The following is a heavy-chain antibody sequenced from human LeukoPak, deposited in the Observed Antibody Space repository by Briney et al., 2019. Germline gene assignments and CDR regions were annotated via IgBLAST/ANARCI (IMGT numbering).Heavy chain of an antibody. D-gene: IGHD6-13*01. CDR1: GYSFTSYW. CDR2: IDPSDSYT. J-gene: IGHJ6*02. Sequence: GESLKISCQGSGYSFTSYWISWVRQMPGKGLEWMGRIDPSDSYTNYSPSFQGHVTISADKSISTAYLQWSSLKASDTAMYYCARYSVAAARYYGMDVWGQGTTVTVSS. CDR3: ARYSVAAARYYGMDV. V-gene: IGHV5-10-1*01.